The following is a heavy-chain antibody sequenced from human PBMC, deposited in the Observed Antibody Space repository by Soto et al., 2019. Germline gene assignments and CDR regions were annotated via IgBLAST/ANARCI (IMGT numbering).Heavy chain of an antibody. CDR2: IRSKANSYAT. J-gene: IGHJ6*02. D-gene: IGHD3-3*01. Sequence: EVQLVESGGGLVQPGGSLKLSCAASGFTFSGSAMHWVRQASGKGLEWVGRIRSKANSYATAYAASVKGRFTISRDDSKNTAYLKMNSLKTEDTAVYYCTRHGDGITIFGVVYYGMDVWGQGTTVTVSS. CDR3: TRHGDGITIFGVVYYGMDV. V-gene: IGHV3-73*02. CDR1: GFTFSGSA.